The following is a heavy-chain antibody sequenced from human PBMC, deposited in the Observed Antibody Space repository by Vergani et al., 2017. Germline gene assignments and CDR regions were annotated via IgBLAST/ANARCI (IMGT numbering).Heavy chain of an antibody. CDR3: AKDGLYGSGSPNWFDP. Sequence: EVQLLESGGGLVQPGGSLRLSCAASGFTFSSYAMSWVCQAPGKGLEWVSAISGSGGSTYYADSVKGRFTISRDNSKNTLYLQMNSLRAEDTAVYYCAKDGLYGSGSPNWFDPWGQGTLVTVSS. J-gene: IGHJ5*02. D-gene: IGHD3-10*01. CDR2: ISGSGGST. CDR1: GFTFSSYA. V-gene: IGHV3-23*01.